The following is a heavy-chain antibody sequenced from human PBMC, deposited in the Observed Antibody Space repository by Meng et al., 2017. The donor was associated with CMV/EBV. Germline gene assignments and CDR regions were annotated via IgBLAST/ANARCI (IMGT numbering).Heavy chain of an antibody. CDR3: ARQGTSSPMYYYDSSGDDDAFDI. J-gene: IGHJ3*02. V-gene: IGHV1-69*05. CDR2: IIPIFGTA. CDR1: GGTFSSYA. Sequence: SVQVSCKASGGTFSSYAISWVRQAPGQGLEWMGGIIPIFGTANYAQKFQGRVTITTDESTSTAYMELSSLRSEDTAVYYCARQGTSSPMYYYDSSGDDDAFDIWGQGTMVTVSS. D-gene: IGHD3-22*01.